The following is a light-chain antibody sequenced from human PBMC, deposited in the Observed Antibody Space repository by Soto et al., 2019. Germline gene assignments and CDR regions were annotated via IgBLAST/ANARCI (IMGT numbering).Light chain of an antibody. CDR3: AAWDGSLSGWV. Sequence: QSVLTQPPSASGTPGQRVTISCSGSSSNIGTNYVYWYQQLPGTAPKLLIYSNNQQPSGVPDRFSASKSCTSASLAISGLRSEDEADYYCAAWDGSLSGWVFGGGTKLTVL. CDR2: SNN. CDR1: SSNIGTNY. V-gene: IGLV1-47*02. J-gene: IGLJ3*02.